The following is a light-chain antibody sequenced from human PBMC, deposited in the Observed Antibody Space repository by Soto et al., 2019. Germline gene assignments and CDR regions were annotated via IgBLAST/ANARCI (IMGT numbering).Light chain of an antibody. Sequence: EIVFTQSPGTLSLSPGERATLSCRASQSVRSRYLAWYQQKPGQAPRLLIYGASSRATGIPDRFSGSGSETDFTLNISRLETEDFAVYYCQQYGSSPSTFGQGTKV. V-gene: IGKV3-20*01. CDR2: GAS. J-gene: IGKJ1*01. CDR1: QSVRSRY. CDR3: QQYGSSPST.